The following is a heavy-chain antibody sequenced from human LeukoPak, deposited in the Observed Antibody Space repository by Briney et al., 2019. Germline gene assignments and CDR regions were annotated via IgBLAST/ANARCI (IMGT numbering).Heavy chain of an antibody. V-gene: IGHV1-69*13. Sequence: SVKVSCKASGGTFSSYAIRWVRQAPGQGLEWMGGIIPIFGTANYAQKFQGRVTITADESTSTAYMELSSLRSEDTAVYYCALRVIVVVPGPFDYWGQGTLVTVSS. D-gene: IGHD2-2*01. CDR2: IIPIFGTA. CDR1: GGTFSSYA. CDR3: ALRVIVVVPGPFDY. J-gene: IGHJ4*02.